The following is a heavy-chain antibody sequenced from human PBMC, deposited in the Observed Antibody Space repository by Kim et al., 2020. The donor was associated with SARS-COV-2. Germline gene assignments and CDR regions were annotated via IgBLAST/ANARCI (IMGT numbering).Heavy chain of an antibody. CDR2: ITDGGNT. V-gene: IGHV4-34*01. J-gene: IGHJ4*02. CDR1: GGTFSGYR. D-gene: IGHD5-12*01. CDR3: ARNWAASGGYYFDF. Sequence: SETLSLISAVYGGTFSGYRWTWIRQPPGKRLEWIGDITDGGNTKYNPSLKSRVTISVDRSKNQFSLKLTSVTAADTAVYYCARNWAASGGYYFDFWGRGTQVIVSS.